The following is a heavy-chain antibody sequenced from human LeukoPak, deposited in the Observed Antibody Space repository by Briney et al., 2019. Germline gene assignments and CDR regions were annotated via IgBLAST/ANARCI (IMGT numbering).Heavy chain of an antibody. J-gene: IGHJ4*02. Sequence: GGSLRLSRAASGFMFSSNWMSWVRLAPGKGLEWVANIKEGGTETYYVDSVKGRFTISRDNAKNSLYLQMNSLRVEDTAVYYCAKEGRSLQTYWGQGTLVTVSS. V-gene: IGHV3-7*03. CDR2: IKEGGTET. D-gene: IGHD5-24*01. CDR1: GFMFSSNW. CDR3: AKEGRSLQTY.